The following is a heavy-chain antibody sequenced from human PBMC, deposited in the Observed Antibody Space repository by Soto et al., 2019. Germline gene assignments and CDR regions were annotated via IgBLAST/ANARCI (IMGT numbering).Heavy chain of an antibody. CDR3: ARGGKGYCSGGSCYRLPSWFDP. CDR1: GGSFSGYY. CDR2: INHSGST. J-gene: IGHJ5*02. Sequence: QVQLQQWGAGLLKPSETLSLTCAVYGGSFSGYYWSWIRQPPGKGLEWIGEINHSGSTNYNPSLKSRVTISVDTSKNQFSLKLSSVTAADTAVYYCARGGKGYCSGGSCYRLPSWFDPWGQGTLVTVSS. D-gene: IGHD2-15*01. V-gene: IGHV4-34*01.